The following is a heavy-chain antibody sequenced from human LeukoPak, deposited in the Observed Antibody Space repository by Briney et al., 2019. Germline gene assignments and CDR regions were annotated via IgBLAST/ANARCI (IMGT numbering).Heavy chain of an antibody. Sequence: GASVKVSCKAFGYTFTSNYMHWVRQAPGQGPEWMGVISPSGGSTTYAQKFQGRVTMTRNTSISTAYMELSSLRSEDTAVYYCARGRRARSSSSQNWFDPWGQGTLVTVSS. V-gene: IGHV1-46*01. D-gene: IGHD6-13*01. CDR3: ARGRRARSSSSQNWFDP. J-gene: IGHJ5*02. CDR1: GYTFTSNY. CDR2: ISPSGGST.